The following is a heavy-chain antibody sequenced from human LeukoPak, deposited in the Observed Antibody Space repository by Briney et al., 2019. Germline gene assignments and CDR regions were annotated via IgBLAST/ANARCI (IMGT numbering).Heavy chain of an antibody. CDR1: GFTFSSYS. CDR3: ARGADGVSSNSRGWFDP. J-gene: IGHJ5*02. Sequence: GGSLRLSCTASGFTFSSYSMNWVRQAPGQGLEWVSSISTSSSYIYYADSVKGRFTISRDNARNSLYLQMNTLRAEDTAVYSCARGADGVSSNSRGWFDPWGQGTLVTVSS. V-gene: IGHV3-21*01. D-gene: IGHD2-15*01. CDR2: ISTSSSYI.